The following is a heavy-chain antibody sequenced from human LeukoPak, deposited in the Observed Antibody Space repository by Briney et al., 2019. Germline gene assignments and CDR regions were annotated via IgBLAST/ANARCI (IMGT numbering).Heavy chain of an antibody. CDR2: INHSGST. CDR1: GGSFSGYY. J-gene: IGHJ4*02. Sequence: SETLSLTCAVYGGSFSGYYWSWIRQPPGKGLEWIGEINHSGSTNYNPSLKSRVTISVDTSKNQFSLKLSSVTAADTAVYYCARLRKDYYGSGSYYSHFDYWGQGTLVTVSS. D-gene: IGHD3-10*01. CDR3: ARLRKDYYGSGSYYSHFDY. V-gene: IGHV4-34*01.